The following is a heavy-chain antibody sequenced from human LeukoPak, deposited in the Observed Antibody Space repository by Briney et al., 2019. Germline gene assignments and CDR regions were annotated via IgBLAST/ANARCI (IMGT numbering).Heavy chain of an antibody. CDR3: TRGTVPGLATTYGTYFDS. CDR1: GFTFSSYG. Sequence: GGSLRLSCAASGFTFSSYGMHWVRQAPGKGLEWVAVIWYDGTNKYYLDSVKGRFTISRDNSKNTLYLQMDSLRAEDTAVYYCTRGTVPGLATTYGTYFDSWGQGTLVTVSS. D-gene: IGHD5-12*01. V-gene: IGHV3-30*19. CDR2: IWYDGTNK. J-gene: IGHJ4*02.